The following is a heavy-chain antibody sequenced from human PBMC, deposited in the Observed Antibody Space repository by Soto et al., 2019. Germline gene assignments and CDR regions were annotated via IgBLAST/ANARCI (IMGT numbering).Heavy chain of an antibody. V-gene: IGHV1-18*01. D-gene: IGHD1-1*01. J-gene: IGHJ4*02. CDR3: ARDPQLERLREFDY. Sequence: ASVKVSCKSSGYTFSTYGISWVRQAPGQGLEWMGWISVYNGNTNYAQSLQGRVTMTTDTSTSTAYMELRSLRSDDTAVYYCARDPQLERLREFDYWGKGTLVTVSS. CDR2: ISVYNGNT. CDR1: GYTFSTYG.